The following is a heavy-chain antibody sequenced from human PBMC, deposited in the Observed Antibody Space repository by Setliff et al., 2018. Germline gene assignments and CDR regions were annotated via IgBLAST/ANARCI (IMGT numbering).Heavy chain of an antibody. CDR3: ARDLGHVGDSDY. CDR1: GYSISGGYI. D-gene: IGHD2-21*02. J-gene: IGHJ4*02. V-gene: IGHV4-38-2*02. CDR2: IGHTGSI. Sequence: SETLSLTCTVSGYSISGGYIWGWIRQPPGKGLEWVGNIGHTGSINYNPSLKSRLTLSRDTSKNQVSLKLNSVTATDTAVYYCARDLGHVGDSDYWGQGILVTVSS.